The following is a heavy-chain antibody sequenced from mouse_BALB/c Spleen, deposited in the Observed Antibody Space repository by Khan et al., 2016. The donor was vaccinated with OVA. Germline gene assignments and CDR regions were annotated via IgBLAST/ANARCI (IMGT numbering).Heavy chain of an antibody. CDR2: ISTGGHYT. D-gene: IGHD2-2*01. CDR3: ARSLVDYHALDY. Sequence: LVESGGGLVKTGGSLKLSCSASGFTFSTYAMSWVRQTPEKRLECVATISTGGHYTFYPDSVKGRFTISRDNAKNTLYLQMSSLRSEDTAMYCCARSLVDYHALDYWGQGTSVTVSS. J-gene: IGHJ4*01. CDR1: GFTFSTYA. V-gene: IGHV5-9-3*01.